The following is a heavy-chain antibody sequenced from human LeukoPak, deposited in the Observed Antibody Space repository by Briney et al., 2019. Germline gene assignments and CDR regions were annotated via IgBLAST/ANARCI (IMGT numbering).Heavy chain of an antibody. Sequence: GASVKVSCKVSGYTLTELFMHWVRQAPGKGLEWMGGFDPEDGETIYAQKFQGRVTMTEDTSTDTAYMELSSLRSEDTAVYYCATAYYYDSSGYRNWFDPWGQGTLVTVSS. J-gene: IGHJ5*02. D-gene: IGHD3-22*01. CDR3: ATAYYYDSSGYRNWFDP. CDR1: GYTLTELF. CDR2: FDPEDGET. V-gene: IGHV1-24*01.